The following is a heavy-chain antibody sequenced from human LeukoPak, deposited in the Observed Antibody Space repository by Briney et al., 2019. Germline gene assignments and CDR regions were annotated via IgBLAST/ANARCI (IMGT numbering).Heavy chain of an antibody. D-gene: IGHD5-18*01. CDR2: IKQDGSEK. Sequence: GGSLRLSCAASGLTFTSYWMSWVRQAPGKGLEWVANIKQDGSEKYYVDSVKGRFTISRDNAESSLYLQLNSLRVEDTAIYYCAREEYTYGHGGFDFWGQGSLVTVSS. V-gene: IGHV3-7*01. CDR1: GLTFTSYW. CDR3: AREEYTYGHGGFDF. J-gene: IGHJ4*02.